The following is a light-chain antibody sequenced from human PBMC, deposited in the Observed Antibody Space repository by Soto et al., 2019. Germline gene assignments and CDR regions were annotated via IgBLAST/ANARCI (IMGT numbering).Light chain of an antibody. CDR1: QSISSY. J-gene: IGKJ5*01. Sequence: DIQMTQSPSSLSASVGDRVTITCRASQSISSYLNWYQQKPGKAPKLLIYDASSRATGIPNRFSGSGSGTDFTLTITRLEPEDFAVFYCQQYGTSEIIFGQGTRLENK. CDR2: DAS. V-gene: IGKV1-39*01. CDR3: QQYGTSEII.